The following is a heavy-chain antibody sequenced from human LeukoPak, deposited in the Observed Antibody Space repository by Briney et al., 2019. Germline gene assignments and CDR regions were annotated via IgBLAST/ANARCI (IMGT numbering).Heavy chain of an antibody. CDR3: ARVYYDSSGYGGFDY. J-gene: IGHJ4*02. D-gene: IGHD3-22*01. CDR1: GFTFDDYG. Sequence: GGSLRLSCAASGFTFDDYGMSWVRQAPGKGLECVSGINWNGGSTGYADSVKGRFTISRDNAKNSLYLQMNSLRAEDTALYYCARVYYDSSGYGGFDYWGQGTLVTVSS. CDR2: INWNGGST. V-gene: IGHV3-20*04.